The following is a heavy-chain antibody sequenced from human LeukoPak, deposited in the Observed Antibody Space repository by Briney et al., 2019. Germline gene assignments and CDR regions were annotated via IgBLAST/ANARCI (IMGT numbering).Heavy chain of an antibody. J-gene: IGHJ4*02. Sequence: GGSLRLSCAASGFTFSDYYMSWIRQTPGKGLEWVSSISSSSSYTNYADSVKGRFTISRDNAKNSLYLQMNSLRAEDTAVYYCARGRTMVRGVTPPSYFDYWGQGTLVTVSS. CDR1: GFTFSDYY. CDR2: ISSSSSYT. V-gene: IGHV3-11*05. D-gene: IGHD3-10*01. CDR3: ARGRTMVRGVTPPSYFDY.